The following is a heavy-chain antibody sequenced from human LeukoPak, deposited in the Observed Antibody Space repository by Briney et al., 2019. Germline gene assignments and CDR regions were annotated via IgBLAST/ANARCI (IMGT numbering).Heavy chain of an antibody. CDR1: RYSITSGYY. Sequence: SETLSLTCLVSRYSITSGYYWGWIRQPPGKGLEWIGSFYHGRSTYYNPSLKSRVTISFDTSKNQFSLKLSSATAADTAVYYCVRGDYFDSWGQGTLVTVSS. CDR2: FYHGRST. J-gene: IGHJ4*02. V-gene: IGHV4-38-2*01. D-gene: IGHD3-3*01. CDR3: VRGDYFDS.